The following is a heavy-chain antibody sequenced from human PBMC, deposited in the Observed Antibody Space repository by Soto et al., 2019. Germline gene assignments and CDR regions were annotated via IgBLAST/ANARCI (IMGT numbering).Heavy chain of an antibody. V-gene: IGHV3-23*01. CDR2: ISGSGGST. Sequence: EVQLLESGGGLVQPGGSLRLSCAASGFTFSSYAMSWVRQAPGKGLEWVSAISGSGGSTYYADSVKGRFTISRDNSKNTLYLQMNSLRAEDTAVYYYAMGADYYYYGMDVWGQGTTVTVSS. J-gene: IGHJ6*02. CDR3: AMGADYYYYGMDV. CDR1: GFTFSSYA.